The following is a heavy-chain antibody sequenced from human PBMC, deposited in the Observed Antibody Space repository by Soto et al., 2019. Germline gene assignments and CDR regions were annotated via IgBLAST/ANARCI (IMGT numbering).Heavy chain of an antibody. Sequence: PSETLSLTCAVYGGSFSGYYWSWIRQPPGKGLEWIGEINHSGSTNYNPSLKSRVTISVDTSKNQFSLKLSSVTAADTAVYYCARGRGAVASYWGQGTLVTVSS. CDR1: GGSFSGYY. J-gene: IGHJ4*02. D-gene: IGHD6-19*01. CDR3: ARGRGAVASY. CDR2: INHSGST. V-gene: IGHV4-34*01.